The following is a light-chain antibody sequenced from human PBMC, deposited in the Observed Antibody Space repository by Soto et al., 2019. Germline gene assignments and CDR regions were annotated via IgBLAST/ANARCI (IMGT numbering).Light chain of an antibody. Sequence: EIVMTQSPATLSVSPGERATLSCRASQSISSNLAWYQQKPGQTPRLVIYGASTRATGIPARFSGSGSGTEFTLTISNLQSEDFAVYYCQQYKNWPPWAFGQGTKVDI. CDR2: GAS. CDR3: QQYKNWPPWA. V-gene: IGKV3-15*01. J-gene: IGKJ1*01. CDR1: QSISSN.